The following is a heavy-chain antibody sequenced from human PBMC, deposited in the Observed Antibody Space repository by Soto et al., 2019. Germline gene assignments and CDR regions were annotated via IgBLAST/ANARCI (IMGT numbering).Heavy chain of an antibody. D-gene: IGHD6-13*01. Sequence: PSETLSLTCTVSGGSISNYYWTWIRQAPGKGLEWIGYVYHNGRTSYNPSLKSRVSISVDRSKNQFSLNLSSVTAADTAVYYCAREDRISAPGGIWFHPWCQGTLVTVSS. CDR3: AREDRISAPGGIWFHP. CDR1: GGSISNYY. CDR2: VYHNGRT. V-gene: IGHV4-59*01. J-gene: IGHJ5*02.